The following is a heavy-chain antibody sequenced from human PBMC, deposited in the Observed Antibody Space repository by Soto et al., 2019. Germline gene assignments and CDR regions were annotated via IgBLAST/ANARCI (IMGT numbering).Heavy chain of an antibody. V-gene: IGHV3-74*01. D-gene: IGHD2-2*01. CDR3: AREGKRFYALDV. J-gene: IGHJ6*02. Sequence: EQVVESGGGLVQPGGSLRLVCAASGFSFSSYRMYWVRQAPGKGLMWVSRISHDGSVTNFADSVKGRFLISRDNAATTVRLQMSGLRVDDMGIYYCAREGKRFYALDVWGQGTSVIVSS. CDR2: ISHDGSVT. CDR1: GFSFSSYR.